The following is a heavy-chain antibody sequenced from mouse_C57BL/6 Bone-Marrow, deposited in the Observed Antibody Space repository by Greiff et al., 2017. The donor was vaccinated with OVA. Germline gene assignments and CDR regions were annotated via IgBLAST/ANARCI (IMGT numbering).Heavy chain of an antibody. CDR2: ISSGSSTI. J-gene: IGHJ3*01. Sequence: EVKVVESGGGLVKPGGSLKLSCAASGFTFSDYGMHWVRQAPEKGLEWVAYISSGSSTIYSADTVTGRFTISRDNAKNTLFLQMTSLRSEDTAMYYCARQDYSNYGAYWGQGTLVTVSA. CDR1: GFTFSDYG. V-gene: IGHV5-17*01. CDR3: ARQDYSNYGAY. D-gene: IGHD2-5*01.